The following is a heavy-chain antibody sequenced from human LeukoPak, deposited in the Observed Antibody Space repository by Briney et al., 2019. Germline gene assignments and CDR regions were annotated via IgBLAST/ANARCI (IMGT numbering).Heavy chain of an antibody. CDR3: ARDRRTFASSDAFDI. J-gene: IGHJ3*02. CDR1: GFTFSDYY. V-gene: IGHV3-11*04. D-gene: IGHD3-16*01. CDR2: ISSSGSTI. Sequence: GGSLRLSCAASGFTFSDYYMSWLRQAPGKGLEWVSYISSSGSTIYYADSVKGRFTISRDNAKNSLYLQMNSLRAEDTAVYYCARDRRTFASSDAFDIWGQGTMVTVSS.